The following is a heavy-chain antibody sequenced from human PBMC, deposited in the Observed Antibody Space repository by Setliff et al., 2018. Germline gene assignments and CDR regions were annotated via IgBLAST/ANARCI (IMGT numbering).Heavy chain of an antibody. Sequence: ASVKVSCKTSAYTFSGYYIHWVRQAPGQGLQWMGWINPNIGDTNYAPKFQGRVTMTRDTSIKTAYLEVNGLTSDDTAVYYCSRLVRYCSKTTCQTASGAEVWGQGTLVTVSS. D-gene: IGHD2-8*01. CDR3: SRLVRYCSKTTCQTASGAEV. CDR1: AYTFSGYY. J-gene: IGHJ4*02. CDR2: INPNIGDT. V-gene: IGHV1-2*02.